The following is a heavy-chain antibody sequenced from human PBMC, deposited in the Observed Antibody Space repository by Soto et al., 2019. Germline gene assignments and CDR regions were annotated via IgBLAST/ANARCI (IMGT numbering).Heavy chain of an antibody. V-gene: IGHV3-23*01. CDR2: ISASGGST. CDR1: GFTFSSYA. Sequence: GGSLRLSCAASGFTFSSYAMSWVRQAPGKGLEWVSAISASGGSTYYADSVKGRFTISRDNSKNTLYLQMDSLRAEDTAIYYCTKTVVVLHPTGDYWGQGTLVTVSS. J-gene: IGHJ4*02. CDR3: TKTVVVLHPTGDY. D-gene: IGHD2-15*01.